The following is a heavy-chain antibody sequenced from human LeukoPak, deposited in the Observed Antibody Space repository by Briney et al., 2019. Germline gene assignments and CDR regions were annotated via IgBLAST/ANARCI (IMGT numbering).Heavy chain of an antibody. CDR2: LSGSGGST. D-gene: IGHD1-26*01. V-gene: IGHV3-23*01. Sequence: GGSLRLSCAASGFTFSSYGMSWVRQAPGKGLEWVSALSGSGGSTYYADSVKGRFTISRDNAKNSLYLQMNSLRAEDTAVYYYAREPIVGATHFDYWGQGTLVTVSS. J-gene: IGHJ4*02. CDR3: AREPIVGATHFDY. CDR1: GFTFSSYG.